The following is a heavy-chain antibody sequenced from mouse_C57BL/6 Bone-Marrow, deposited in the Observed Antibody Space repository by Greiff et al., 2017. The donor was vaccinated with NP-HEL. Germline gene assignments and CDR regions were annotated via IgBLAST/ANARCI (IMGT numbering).Heavy chain of an antibody. J-gene: IGHJ1*03. V-gene: IGHV1-50*01. CDR3: ARTPYYYGSSQPLSDWYFDV. D-gene: IGHD1-1*01. CDR2: IDPSDSYT. CDR1: GYTFTSYW. Sequence: VQLQQSGAELVKPGASVKLSCKASGYTFTSYWMQWVKQRPGQGLEWIGEIDPSDSYTNYNQKFKGKATLTVDTSSSTAYMQLSSLTSEDSAVYYCARTPYYYGSSQPLSDWYFDVWGTGTTVTVSS.